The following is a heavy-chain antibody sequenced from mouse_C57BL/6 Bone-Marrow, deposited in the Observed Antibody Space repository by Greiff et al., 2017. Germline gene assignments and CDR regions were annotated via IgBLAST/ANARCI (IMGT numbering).Heavy chain of an antibody. CDR2: IWWDDDK. CDR3: ARIVLYYGSSYGGFAY. Sequence: QVTLKESGPGILQPSQTLSLTCSFSGFSLSTFGMGVGWIRQPSGKGLEWLAHIWWDDDKYYNPALKSRLTISKDTSKNQAFLKIANVDTADTATYYCARIVLYYGSSYGGFAYWGQGTLVTVSA. J-gene: IGHJ3*01. D-gene: IGHD1-1*01. V-gene: IGHV8-8*01. CDR1: GFSLSTFGMG.